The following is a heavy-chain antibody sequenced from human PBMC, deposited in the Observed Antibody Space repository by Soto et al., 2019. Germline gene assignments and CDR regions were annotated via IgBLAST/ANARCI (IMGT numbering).Heavy chain of an antibody. CDR1: GFTFSSYG. Sequence: GGSLRLSCAASGFTFSSYGVHWVRQAPGKGLEWVAVISYDGSNKYYADSVKGRFTISRDNSKNTLYLQMNSLRAEDTAVYYCAVGVLRFLEWTCDYWGQGTLVTVSS. CDR2: ISYDGSNK. V-gene: IGHV3-30*03. D-gene: IGHD3-3*01. J-gene: IGHJ4*02. CDR3: AVGVLRFLEWTCDY.